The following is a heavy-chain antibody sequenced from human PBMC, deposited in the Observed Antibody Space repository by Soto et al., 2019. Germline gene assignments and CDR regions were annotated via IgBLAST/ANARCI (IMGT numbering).Heavy chain of an antibody. J-gene: IGHJ5*02. D-gene: IGHD6-13*01. CDR3: ARRERAAGTDWWFDP. CDR1: GGSISSSSFH. CDR2: IYDSGST. V-gene: IGHV4-39*01. Sequence: SETLSLTCAFAGGSISSSSFHWGWIRHPAGKGLEWMGGIYDSGSTYYSPYLKSRVNIPVDTSKTQFSRKLSSVTAADTAVYYCARRERAAGTDWWFDPWGQGTLVT.